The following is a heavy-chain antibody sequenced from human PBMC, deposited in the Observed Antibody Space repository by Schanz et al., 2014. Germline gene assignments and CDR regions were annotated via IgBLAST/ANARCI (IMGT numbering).Heavy chain of an antibody. CDR3: AKNWKGHHITGRPGWSDGMDV. J-gene: IGHJ6*02. Sequence: QVQLVESGGGVVQPGGSLRLSCAASGFTFSNYGLHWVRQAPGKGLEWVAFIRYNGINEYYADSVKGRFTISRDNAKNTLYLQMNSLRVEDTAEYYCAKNWKGHHITGRPGWSDGMDVWGQGTTVTVSS. CDR1: GFTFSNYG. D-gene: IGHD6-6*01. CDR2: IRYNGINE. V-gene: IGHV3-30*02.